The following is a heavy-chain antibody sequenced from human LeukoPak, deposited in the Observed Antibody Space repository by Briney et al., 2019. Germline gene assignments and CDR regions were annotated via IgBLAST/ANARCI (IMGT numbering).Heavy chain of an antibody. D-gene: IGHD3-9*01. J-gene: IGHJ6*02. CDR2: IIPILGIA. Sequence: GASVKVSCKASGYTFTGYYMHWVRQAPGQGLEWMGRIIPILGIANYAQKFQGRVTITADKSTSTAYMELSSLRSEDTAVYYCARDMSYDILTGLKTGRYGMDVWGQGTTVTVSS. V-gene: IGHV1-69*04. CDR1: GYTFTGYY. CDR3: ARDMSYDILTGLKTGRYGMDV.